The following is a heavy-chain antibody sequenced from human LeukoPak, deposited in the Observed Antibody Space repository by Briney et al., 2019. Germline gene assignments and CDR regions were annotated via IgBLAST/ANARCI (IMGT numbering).Heavy chain of an antibody. CDR2: TYSNGNT. D-gene: IGHD1-14*01. J-gene: IGHJ3*02. CDR3: ARENHLFNAAFDI. CDR1: GFTVSSTY. V-gene: IGHV3-53*01. Sequence: GGSLRLSCAASGFTVSSTYMSWVRQAPGKGLEWVSITYSNGNTNYADSVKGRFTISRDNSRGTLSLQMDSLRAEDTAVYYCARENHLFNAAFDIWGQGTVVTVSS.